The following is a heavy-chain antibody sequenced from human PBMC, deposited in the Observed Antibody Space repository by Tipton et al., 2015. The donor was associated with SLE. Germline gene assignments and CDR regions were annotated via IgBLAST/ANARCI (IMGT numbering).Heavy chain of an antibody. Sequence: TLSLTCTVSGGSISSSSYYWGWIRQPPGKGLEWIGSIYYSGSTYYNPSLKSRVTISVDTSKNQFSLKLSSVTAADTAVYYCARGPRLDYWGQGTLVTVSS. V-gene: IGHV4-39*01. CDR1: GGSISSSSYY. CDR3: ARGPRLDY. CDR2: IYYSGST. J-gene: IGHJ4*02.